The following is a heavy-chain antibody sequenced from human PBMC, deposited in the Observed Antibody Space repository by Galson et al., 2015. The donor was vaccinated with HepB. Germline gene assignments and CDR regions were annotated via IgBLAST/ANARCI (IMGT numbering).Heavy chain of an antibody. D-gene: IGHD1-1*01. J-gene: IGHJ3*02. CDR3: ATVAWKINPGFDI. CDR1: GFAFRDYA. Sequence: SLRLSCAASGFAFRDYAMHWVRQAPGKGLEWVAYISHDEKTKRFADSVQGRFTFSRDNPKDTLYLHLNSLKTEDTAVYYCATVAWKINPGFDIWGRGSMGTVSP. V-gene: IGHV3-30*02. CDR2: ISHDEKTK.